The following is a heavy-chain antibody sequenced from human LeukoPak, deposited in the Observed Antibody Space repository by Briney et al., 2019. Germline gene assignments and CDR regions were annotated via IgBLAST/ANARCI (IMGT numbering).Heavy chain of an antibody. V-gene: IGHV4-59*12. CDR3: AREHITMVRGVMVHEDWFDP. Sequence: PSETLSLTCTVSGGSISTYYWSWIRQPPGKGLEWIGYIYYTGSTSYNPSLKSRVTMSVDTSKNQFSLKLSSVTAADTAVYYCAREHITMVRGVMVHEDWFDPWGQGTLVTVSS. J-gene: IGHJ5*02. CDR2: IYYTGST. D-gene: IGHD3-10*01. CDR1: GGSISTYY.